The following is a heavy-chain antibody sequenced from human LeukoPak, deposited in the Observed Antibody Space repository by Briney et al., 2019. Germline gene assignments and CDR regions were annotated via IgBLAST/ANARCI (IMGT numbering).Heavy chain of an antibody. V-gene: IGHV3-7*03. J-gene: IGHJ6*02. Sequence: PGGCLRLSCAASGFALSSHWMTWVRQVPGRGPEWVANVNRDGSETYYLDSVKGRFTISKDNAKNSLYLQMNSLRAEDTALYHCARNNGMDVWGQGTTVIVSS. CDR2: VNRDGSET. CDR1: GFALSSHW. CDR3: ARNNGMDV.